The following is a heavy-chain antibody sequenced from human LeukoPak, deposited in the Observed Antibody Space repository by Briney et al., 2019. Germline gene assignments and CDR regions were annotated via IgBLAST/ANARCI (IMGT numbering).Heavy chain of an antibody. Sequence: GASVKVSCKASGYTFTGYYMHWVRQAPGQGLEWMGWINPNSGGTNYAQKFQGWVTMTRDTSISTAYMELSRLRSDDTAGYYCARGGLAGDRGDFDYWGQGTLVTVSS. CDR3: ARGGLAGDRGDFDY. V-gene: IGHV1-2*04. CDR1: GYTFTGYY. CDR2: INPNSGGT. J-gene: IGHJ4*02. D-gene: IGHD6-19*01.